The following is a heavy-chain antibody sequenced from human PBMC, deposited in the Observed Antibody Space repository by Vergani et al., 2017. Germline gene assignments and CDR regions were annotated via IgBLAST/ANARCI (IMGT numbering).Heavy chain of an antibody. V-gene: IGHV1-46*03. CDR2: INPSGGST. Sequence: VQLVQSGAEVKKPGESLKISCQGSGYSITNYWIAWVRQRPEKGLEWMGIINPSGGSTSYAQKFQGRVTMTRDTSTSTVYMELSSLRSEDTAVYYCTRGWYYDSIAYWAYWGQGTLVTVSS. CDR3: TRGWYYDSIAYWAY. J-gene: IGHJ4*02. D-gene: IGHD3-22*01. CDR1: GYSITNYW.